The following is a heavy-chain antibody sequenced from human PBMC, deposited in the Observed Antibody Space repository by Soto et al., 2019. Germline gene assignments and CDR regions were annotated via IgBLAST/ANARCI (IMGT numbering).Heavy chain of an antibody. CDR3: ARDQSLDHVSLPGYSSGCWFWFEP. CDR1: GFTFSSYS. D-gene: IGHD6-19*01. J-gene: IGHJ5*02. V-gene: IGHV3-21*01. Sequence: EVQLVESGGGLVKPGGSLRLSCAASGFTFSSYSMNWVRQAPGKGLEWVSSISSSSSYIYYADSVKGRFTISRDNAKNSLYLQMNSLRAEDTAVYYCARDQSLDHVSLPGYSSGCWFWFEPWGQGTLVTFSS. CDR2: ISSSSSYI.